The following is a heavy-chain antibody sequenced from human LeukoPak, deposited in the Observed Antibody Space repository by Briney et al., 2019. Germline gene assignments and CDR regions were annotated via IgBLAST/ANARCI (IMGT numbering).Heavy chain of an antibody. J-gene: IGHJ1*01. Sequence: SETLSLTCAVSGYSISSGYYWGWIRQPPGKGLERIGSIYHSGSTYYNPSLKSRVTISVDTSKNQFSLMLSSVTAADTAVYYCAVLVGATQHWGQGTLVTVSS. CDR2: IYHSGST. CDR3: AVLVGATQH. D-gene: IGHD1-26*01. V-gene: IGHV4-38-2*01. CDR1: GYSISSGYY.